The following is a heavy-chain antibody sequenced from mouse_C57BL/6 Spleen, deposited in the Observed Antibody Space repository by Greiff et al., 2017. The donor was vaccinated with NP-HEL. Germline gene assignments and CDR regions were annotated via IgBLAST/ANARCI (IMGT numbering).Heavy chain of an antibody. D-gene: IGHD2-1*01. CDR1: GYTFTSYW. CDR2: IYPGSGST. Sequence: VQLQQPGAELVKPGASVKMSCKASGYTFTSYWITWVKQRPGQGLEWIGDIYPGSGSTNYNEKFKSKATLTVDTSSSTAYMQLSSLTSEDSAVYYCARNSGDYGNYVFDYWGQGTTLTVSS. V-gene: IGHV1-55*01. CDR3: ARNSGDYGNYVFDY. J-gene: IGHJ2*01.